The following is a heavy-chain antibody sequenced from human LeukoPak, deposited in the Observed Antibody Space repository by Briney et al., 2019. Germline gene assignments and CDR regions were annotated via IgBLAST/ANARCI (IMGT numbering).Heavy chain of an antibody. CDR3: ARGGSYLSAFDI. D-gene: IGHD1-26*01. CDR2: ISGSGGST. J-gene: IGHJ3*02. Sequence: GGSLRLSCAASGFTFSSYAMSWVRQAPGKGLEWVSAISGSGGSTFYADSVKGRFTISRDNSKNTLYLQMNSLRAEDTAVYYCARGGSYLSAFDIWGQGTMVTVSS. V-gene: IGHV3-23*01. CDR1: GFTFSSYA.